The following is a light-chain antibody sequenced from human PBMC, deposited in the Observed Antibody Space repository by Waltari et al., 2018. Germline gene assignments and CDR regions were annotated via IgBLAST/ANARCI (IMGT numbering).Light chain of an antibody. CDR1: QGISSY. Sequence: AIRMTQSPSSFSASTGDRVTITCRASQGISSYLAWYQKKPGKATKLLIYAASTLQSGVPSRFSGSGSGTDFTLTISCLQSEDFATYYCQQYYSYPLTFGGGTKVEIK. J-gene: IGKJ4*01. V-gene: IGKV1-8*01. CDR3: QQYYSYPLT. CDR2: AAS.